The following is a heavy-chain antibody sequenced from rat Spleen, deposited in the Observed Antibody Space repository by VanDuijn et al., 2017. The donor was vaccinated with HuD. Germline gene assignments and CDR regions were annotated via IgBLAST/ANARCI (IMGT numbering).Heavy chain of an antibody. V-gene: IGHV5-29*01. J-gene: IGHJ2*01. CDR3: ARRYDFDY. CDR1: GFTFSDYY. Sequence: EVQLVESDGGLVQPGRSLKLSCAASGFTFSDYYMAWVRQAPAKELEWVATISYDGLNTYYRDSVKGRFTISRDNAKSTLYLQMDSLRSEDMATYYCARRYDFDYWGQGVMVTVSS. CDR2: ISYDGLNT. D-gene: IGHD1-11*01.